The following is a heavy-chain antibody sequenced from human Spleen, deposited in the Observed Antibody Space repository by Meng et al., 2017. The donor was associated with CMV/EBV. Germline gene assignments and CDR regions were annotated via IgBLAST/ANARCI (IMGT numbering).Heavy chain of an antibody. V-gene: IGHV5-51*01. CDR2: INPGDSNT. Sequence: GESLKISCKGSGYTFTNYWIGWVRQMPGEGLEWMGIINPGDSNTIYSPSFEGQVTISVDKSISTAYLHWSGLRASDTAMYYCARQGIAAAGTAFDIWGQGTMVTVSS. J-gene: IGHJ3*02. CDR3: ARQGIAAAGTAFDI. D-gene: IGHD6-13*01. CDR1: GYTFTNYW.